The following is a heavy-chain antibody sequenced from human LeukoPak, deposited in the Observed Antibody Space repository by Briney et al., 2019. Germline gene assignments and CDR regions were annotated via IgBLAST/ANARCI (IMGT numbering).Heavy chain of an antibody. J-gene: IGHJ4*02. CDR1: GGTFSSYA. Sequence: SVKVSCKASGGTFSSYAISWVRQAPGQGLEWMGGIIPIFATANYAQKFQGRVTITTDESTSTAYMELSSLRSEDTAVYYCARGPVIRAGSSWTVPWDYWGQGTLVTVSS. D-gene: IGHD6-13*01. V-gene: IGHV1-69*05. CDR2: IIPIFATA. CDR3: ARGPVIRAGSSWTVPWDY.